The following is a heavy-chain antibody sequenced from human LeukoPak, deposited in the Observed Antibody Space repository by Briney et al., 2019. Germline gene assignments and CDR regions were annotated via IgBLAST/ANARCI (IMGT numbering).Heavy chain of an antibody. CDR2: ISGSGGST. Sequence: GGSLRLSCAASGFTFSSYAMSWVSQAPGKGLEWVSAISGSGGSTYYADSVKGRFTISRDNSKNTLYLQMNSLRAEDTAVYYCAKDQRITIFGVASYWGQGTLVTVSS. V-gene: IGHV3-23*01. J-gene: IGHJ4*02. CDR1: GFTFSSYA. CDR3: AKDQRITIFGVASY. D-gene: IGHD3-3*01.